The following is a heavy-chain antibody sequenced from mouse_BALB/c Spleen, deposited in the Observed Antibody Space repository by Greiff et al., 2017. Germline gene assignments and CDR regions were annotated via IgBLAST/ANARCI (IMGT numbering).Heavy chain of an antibody. V-gene: IGHV1-9*01. CDR1: GYTFSSYW. Sequence: QVHVKQSGAELMKPGASVKISCKATGYTFSSYWIEWVKQRPGHGLEWIGEILPGSGSTNYNEKFKGKATFTADTSSNTAYMQLSSLTSEDSAVYYCARGSTGNAMDYWGQGTSVTVSS. CDR3: ARGSTGNAMDY. CDR2: ILPGSGST. J-gene: IGHJ4*01.